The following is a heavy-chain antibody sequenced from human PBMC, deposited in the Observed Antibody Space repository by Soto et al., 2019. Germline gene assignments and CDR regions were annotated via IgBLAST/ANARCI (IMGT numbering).Heavy chain of an antibody. D-gene: IGHD3-3*01. Sequence: SETLSLTCTVSGDSINNYHWSWIRQPPGKGLEWIGSIYYSGNNNYNPSLRSRVTISLATSKNQFSLKLNSVTAADTAVYYCARGHYDFWSGSINWFDPWGPGTLVTSPQ. CDR3: ARGHYDFWSGSINWFDP. J-gene: IGHJ5*02. V-gene: IGHV4-59*01. CDR2: IYYSGNN. CDR1: GDSINNYH.